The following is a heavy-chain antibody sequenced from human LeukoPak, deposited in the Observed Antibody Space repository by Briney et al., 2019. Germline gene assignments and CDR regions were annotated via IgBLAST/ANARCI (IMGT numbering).Heavy chain of an antibody. Sequence: GGSLRLSCAASGFTFSSYGMHWVRQAPGKGLEWVAVISYDGSNKYYADSVKGRFTISRDNSKNTLYLQMNSLRAEDSAVYYCAKEGFPESHSWYRDAFDIWGQGTMVTVSS. J-gene: IGHJ3*02. CDR3: AKEGFPESHSWYRDAFDI. CDR1: GFTFSSYG. D-gene: IGHD6-13*01. V-gene: IGHV3-30*18. CDR2: ISYDGSNK.